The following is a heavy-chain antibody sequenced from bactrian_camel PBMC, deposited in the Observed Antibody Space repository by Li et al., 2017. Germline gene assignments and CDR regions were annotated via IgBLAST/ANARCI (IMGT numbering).Heavy chain of an antibody. CDR2: IATGGGST. D-gene: IGHD2*01. J-gene: IGHJ4*01. V-gene: IGHV3S1*01. Sequence: QVQLVESGGGSVQAGGSLRLSCAASEYIDSRYCMAWFRQAPGKEREGVAYIATGGGSTYYADSVKGRFITSQDNAGNTLYLQMDNLRPEDAAMYYCATGIYCAHELSPDEYDVWGQGTQVTVS. CDR3: ATGIYCAHELSPDEYDV. CDR1: EYIDSRYC.